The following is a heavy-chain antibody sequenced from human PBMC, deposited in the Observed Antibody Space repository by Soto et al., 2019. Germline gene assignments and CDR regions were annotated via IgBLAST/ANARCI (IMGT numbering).Heavy chain of an antibody. CDR3: ATTGGYSFGDMGVDP. Sequence: VQLQESGPGLVKPSETLSLTCTVSGGSVNSYYWNWIRQPPGKGLEWIGYMYYRGIIKYNPSFQSRVTISIDTSKNQFSLKLNSVTAADTAVYYCATTGGYSFGDMGVDPWGQGTLVTVSS. CDR1: GGSVNSYY. V-gene: IGHV4-59*02. J-gene: IGHJ5*02. D-gene: IGHD5-18*01. CDR2: MYYRGII.